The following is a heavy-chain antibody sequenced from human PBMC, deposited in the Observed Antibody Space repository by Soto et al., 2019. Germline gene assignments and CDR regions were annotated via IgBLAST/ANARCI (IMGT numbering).Heavy chain of an antibody. J-gene: IGHJ4*02. CDR2: IYWDDDK. D-gene: IGHD1-1*01. CDR3: AHVYWVAAGIRYYFDY. V-gene: IGHV2-5*02. Sequence: QITLKESGPTLVKPTQTLTLTCTFSGFSLTTDAVGVGWIRQPPGKALEWLALIYWDDDKRYSPGQKSRLTLPQDASRNQVVLTLTHLDPADTATYYCAHVYWVAAGIRYYFDYWGQGTLVTVSS. CDR1: GFSLTTDAVG.